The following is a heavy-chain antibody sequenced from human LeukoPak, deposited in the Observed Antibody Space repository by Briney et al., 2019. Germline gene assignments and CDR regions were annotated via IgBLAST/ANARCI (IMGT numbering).Heavy chain of an antibody. CDR3: ARDGCSSTSCYYYYMDV. V-gene: IGHV3-48*01. Sequence: GGSLRLSCAASGFIFSRYNMNWVRQAPGKRLEWVSYISSSGTIYYADSVKGRFTISRDNAKNSLYLQMNSLRAEDTAVYYCARDGCSSTSCYYYYMDVWGKGTTVTVSS. J-gene: IGHJ6*03. D-gene: IGHD2-2*01. CDR1: GFIFSRYN. CDR2: ISSSGTI.